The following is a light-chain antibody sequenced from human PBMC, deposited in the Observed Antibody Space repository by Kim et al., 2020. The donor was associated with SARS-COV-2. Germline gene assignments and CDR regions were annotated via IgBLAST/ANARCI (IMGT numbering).Light chain of an antibody. J-gene: IGKJ3*01. CDR3: QQSYITPFT. CDR1: QAIGTS. V-gene: IGKV1-39*01. CDR2: AAS. Sequence: DIQLTQSPSFLSASLGERVTITCRASQAIGTSLAWYLQKPGKAPRPLIFAASSLQGGVPSRFSGSGSETDFTLTISSLQPEDFGTYFCQQSYITPFTFGPGTKVDIK.